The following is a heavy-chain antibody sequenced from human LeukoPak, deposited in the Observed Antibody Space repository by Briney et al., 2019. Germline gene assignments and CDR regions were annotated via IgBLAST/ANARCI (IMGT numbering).Heavy chain of an antibody. CDR2: IYYGGST. D-gene: IGHD6-19*01. J-gene: IGHJ4*02. Sequence: KPSETLSLTCTVSGGSISSYYWSWIRQPPGKGLEWIGYIYYGGSTNYNPSLKSRVTISVDTSKNQFSLKLSSVTAADTAVYYCARVRLAHFDYWGQGTLVTVSS. V-gene: IGHV4-59*01. CDR1: GGSISSYY. CDR3: ARVRLAHFDY.